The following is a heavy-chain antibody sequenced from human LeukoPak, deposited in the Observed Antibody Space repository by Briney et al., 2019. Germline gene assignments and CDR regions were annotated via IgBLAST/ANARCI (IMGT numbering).Heavy chain of an antibody. CDR1: GYSFRRNG. CDR2: MIPTSGGT. V-gene: IGHV1-2*02. Sequence: GASGKVSCKSSGYSFRRNGISWVRQAPGQGLEWMGWMIPTSGGTHLPQKFQGRVTMTRDTATATAYMELSGLRSDDTAVYYCARGVLVAGFVYYFMDVWGKGTTVIVSS. J-gene: IGHJ6*03. D-gene: IGHD2-21*01. CDR3: ARGVLVAGFVYYFMDV.